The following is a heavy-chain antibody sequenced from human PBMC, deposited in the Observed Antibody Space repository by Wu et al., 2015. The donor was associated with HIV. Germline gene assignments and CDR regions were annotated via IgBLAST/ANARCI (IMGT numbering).Heavy chain of an antibody. J-gene: IGHJ5*02. V-gene: IGHV1-8*01. Sequence: QVQLVQSGAEVTEPGASVMVSCKASQYTFINYDVHWVRQAAGQGLEWMGWINPKSGHTGYSQKFQGRVTMTTDTSTSTAYLELTSLTSDDTAVYFCANLLRRAYDSGSQQQIVFDPWGQGTLVSVSS. D-gene: IGHD3-10*01. CDR3: ANLLRRAYDSGSQQQIVFDP. CDR2: INPKSGHT. CDR1: QYTFINYD.